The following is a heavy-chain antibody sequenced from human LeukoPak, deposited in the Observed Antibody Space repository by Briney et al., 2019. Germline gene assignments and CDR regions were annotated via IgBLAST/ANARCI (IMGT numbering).Heavy chain of an antibody. CDR1: GFTFSSYG. CDR2: IWYDGSNK. J-gene: IGHJ4*02. Sequence: GGSLRLSCGASGFTFSSYGMHWVRQAPGKGLEWVAVIWYDGSNKYYADSVNGRFTISRDNSKNTLYLQMNSLRAEDTAVYYCAKDGQYSSSSFFDWGQGTLVTVSS. D-gene: IGHD6-6*01. V-gene: IGHV3-33*06. CDR3: AKDGQYSSSSFFD.